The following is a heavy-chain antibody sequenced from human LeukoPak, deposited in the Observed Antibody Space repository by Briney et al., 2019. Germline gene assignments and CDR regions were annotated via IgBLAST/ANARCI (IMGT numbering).Heavy chain of an antibody. CDR2: ISSSSSYI. Sequence: GGSLRLSCAASGFTFSSYSMNWVRQAPGKGLEWVSSISSSSSYIYYADSVKGRFTISRENAKNSLYLQMNSLRAGDTAVYYCARGRGFLGVDDAFDIWGQGTMVTVSS. CDR1: GFTFSSYS. V-gene: IGHV3-21*01. J-gene: IGHJ3*02. CDR3: ARGRGFLGVDDAFDI. D-gene: IGHD3-3*01.